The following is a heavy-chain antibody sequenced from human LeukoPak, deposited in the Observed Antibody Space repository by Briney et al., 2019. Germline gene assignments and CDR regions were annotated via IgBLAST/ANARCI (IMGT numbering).Heavy chain of an antibody. J-gene: IGHJ4*02. Sequence: GGSLRLSCAASGFTFNAYAMSWVRQAPGKGLEWVSAISGSGGSTYYADSVKGRFTISRDNSKNTLYLQMNSLRAEDTAVYYCANDGDYDLGYFDYWGQGTLVTVSS. CDR2: ISGSGGST. CDR3: ANDGDYDLGYFDY. CDR1: GFTFNAYA. D-gene: IGHD4-17*01. V-gene: IGHV3-23*01.